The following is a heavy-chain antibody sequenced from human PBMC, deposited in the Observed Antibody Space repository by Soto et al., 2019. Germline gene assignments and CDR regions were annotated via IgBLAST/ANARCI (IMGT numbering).Heavy chain of an antibody. CDR3: ARSYFDWSHHPPGGY. V-gene: IGHV4-34*01. D-gene: IGHD3-9*01. J-gene: IGHJ4*02. CDR1: GGSFSGYY. CDR2: ISHSGNT. Sequence: SETLSLTCAVYGGSFSGYYWIWIRQPPGKGLEWIGEISHSGNTNYNPSLKSRVTISVDTSKKQFSLNLSSVTAADTAVYYCARSYFDWSHHPPGGYWGQGTLVTVSS.